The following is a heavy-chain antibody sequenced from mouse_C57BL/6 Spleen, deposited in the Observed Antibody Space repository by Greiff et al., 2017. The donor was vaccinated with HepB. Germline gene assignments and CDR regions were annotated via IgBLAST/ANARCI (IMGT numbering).Heavy chain of an antibody. D-gene: IGHD2-2*01. V-gene: IGHV1-7*01. CDR2: INPSSGYT. CDR3: ARWLPPTYYFDY. CDR1: GYTFTSYW. Sequence: VQLQQSGAELAKPGASVKLSCKASGYTFTSYWMHWVQQRPGQGLEWIGYINPSSGYTKYHQKFKDKATFTADKSSSTAYMQLSSLTYEDAAVYYWARWLPPTYYFDYWGQGTTLTVSS. J-gene: IGHJ2*01.